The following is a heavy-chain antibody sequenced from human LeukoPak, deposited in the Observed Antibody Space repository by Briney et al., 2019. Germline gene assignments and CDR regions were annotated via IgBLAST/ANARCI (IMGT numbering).Heavy chain of an antibody. J-gene: IGHJ4*02. CDR1: GFTFSSYA. V-gene: IGHV3-23*01. CDR2: ISGSGGST. CDR3: AKSALRFLEWLDTYYFDY. D-gene: IGHD3-3*01. Sequence: GGSLRLSCAASGFTFSSYAMSWVRQAPGKGLEWVSAISGSGGSTYYADSVKDRFTISRDNSKNTLYLQMNSLRAEDTAVYYCAKSALRFLEWLDTYYFDYWGQGTLVTVSS.